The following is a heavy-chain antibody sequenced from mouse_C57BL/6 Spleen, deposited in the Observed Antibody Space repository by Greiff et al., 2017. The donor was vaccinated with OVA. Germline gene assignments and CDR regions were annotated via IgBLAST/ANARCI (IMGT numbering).Heavy chain of an antibody. CDR2: INPNNGGT. CDR3: ARGVGGYYWYFDV. D-gene: IGHD1-1*02. V-gene: IGHV1-18*01. CDR1: GYTFTDYN. Sequence: EVKLQESGPELVKPGASVKIPCKASGYTFTDYNMDWVKQSHGKSLEWIGDINPNNGGTIYNQKFKGKATLTVDKSSSTAYMELRSLTSEDTAVYDCARGVGGYYWYFDVWGTGTTVTVSS. J-gene: IGHJ1*03.